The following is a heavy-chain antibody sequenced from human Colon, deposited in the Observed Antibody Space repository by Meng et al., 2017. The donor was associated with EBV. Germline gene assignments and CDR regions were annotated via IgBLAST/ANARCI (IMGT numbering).Heavy chain of an antibody. CDR3: VRDVPDGDISLFDS. Sequence: QGPVAQSGAECKTLGASVKVSCKASGYSLRIYAVNWLRQAPGRGLELMGLIHPSTAHPTYDKDFTGRFVFSLDISVNTAYLQINSLKAEDTAIYYCVRDVPDGDISLFDSWGQGTLVTVSS. V-gene: IGHV7-4-1*02. CDR1: GYSLRIYA. CDR2: IHPSTAHP. D-gene: IGHD2-21*02. J-gene: IGHJ4*02.